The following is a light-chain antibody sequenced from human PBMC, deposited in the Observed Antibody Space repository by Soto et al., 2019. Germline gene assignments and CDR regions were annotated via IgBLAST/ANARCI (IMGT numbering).Light chain of an antibody. J-gene: IGKJ3*01. V-gene: IGKV3-15*01. CDR1: QSVSSN. CDR3: QQYNNWPPFT. Sequence: EIVMTQSPATLSVSPGERATLSCRASQSVSSNLAWYQQNPGQAPSLLIYGASNRANGIPARFSGSGSGTEFTLTISSVKSEDVAVYYCQQYNNWPPFTLGPGTKVDIK. CDR2: GAS.